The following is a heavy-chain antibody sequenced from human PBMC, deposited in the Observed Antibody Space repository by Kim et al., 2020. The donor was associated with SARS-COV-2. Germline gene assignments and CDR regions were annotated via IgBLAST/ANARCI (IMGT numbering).Heavy chain of an antibody. D-gene: IGHD6-19*01. J-gene: IGHJ4*02. Sequence: SVKVSCKASGGTFSSYAISWVRQAPGQGLEWMGGIIPIFGTANYAQKFQGRVTITADKSTSTAYMELSSLRSEDTAVYYCARDLRPYGRPGYSSGKGNFDYRGQGTLVTVSS. CDR1: GGTFSSYA. CDR3: ARDLRPYGRPGYSSGKGNFDY. V-gene: IGHV1-69*06. CDR2: IIPIFGTA.